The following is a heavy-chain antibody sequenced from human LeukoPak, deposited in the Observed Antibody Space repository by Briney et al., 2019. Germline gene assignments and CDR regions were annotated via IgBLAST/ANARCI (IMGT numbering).Heavy chain of an antibody. J-gene: IGHJ4*02. CDR1: GFTFSSYW. V-gene: IGHV3-7*01. D-gene: IGHD6-19*01. Sequence: GGSLRLSCAASGFTFSSYWMNWVRQAPGKGLEWVGKKKEDGSEKYYVDSVKGRFTISRDNSENTLFLQMNSLRAEDTAIYYCAKGRYSSGRNYFALWGQGTLVTVSS. CDR2: KKEDGSEK. CDR3: AKGRYSSGRNYFAL.